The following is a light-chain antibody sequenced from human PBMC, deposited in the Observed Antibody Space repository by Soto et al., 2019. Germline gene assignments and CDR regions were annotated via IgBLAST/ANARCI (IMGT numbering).Light chain of an antibody. CDR1: QSVSSN. J-gene: IGKJ1*01. Sequence: EIVMTQSPATLSVTPGERATLSCRASQSVSSNLAWYQQKVGQAPRLLIYDASTRATGVPARFSGSGSGTEFTLTISSLQSEDFAVYYCQQYSNWSETFGQGTKV. CDR2: DAS. V-gene: IGKV3-15*01. CDR3: QQYSNWSET.